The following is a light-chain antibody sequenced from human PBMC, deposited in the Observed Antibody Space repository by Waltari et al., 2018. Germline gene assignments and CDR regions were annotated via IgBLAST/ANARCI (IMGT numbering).Light chain of an antibody. Sequence: EIVLTQSPATLSLSPGERATLSCRASQSIDNYLGWYQQKPGQAPRLLIYYVSKRATGIPARFSGSGSGTDFTLTISSLEPEDFAVYYCQQRSIWPPTFGGGTKVEIK. CDR2: YVS. CDR1: QSIDNY. V-gene: IGKV3-11*01. J-gene: IGKJ4*01. CDR3: QQRSIWPPT.